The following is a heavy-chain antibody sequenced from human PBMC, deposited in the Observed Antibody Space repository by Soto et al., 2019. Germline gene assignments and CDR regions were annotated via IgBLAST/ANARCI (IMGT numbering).Heavy chain of an antibody. CDR3: ARARLANGFGDYFDY. CDR2: IWYDGSNK. V-gene: IGHV3-33*01. J-gene: IGHJ4*02. D-gene: IGHD3-10*01. CDR1: GFTFSSYG. Sequence: TGGSLRLSCAASGFTFSSYGMHWVRQAPGKGLEWVAVIWYDGSNKYYADSVKGRFTISRDNSKNTLYLQMNSLRAEDTAVYYCARARLANGFGDYFDYWGQGTLVTVSS.